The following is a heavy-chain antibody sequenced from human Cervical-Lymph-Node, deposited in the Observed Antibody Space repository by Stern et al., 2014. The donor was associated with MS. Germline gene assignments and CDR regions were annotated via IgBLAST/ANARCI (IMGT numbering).Heavy chain of an antibody. J-gene: IGHJ4*02. CDR3: ARDTAAVAVPGAVQMGLDY. CDR2: IWYVGSDK. D-gene: IGHD2-2*01. CDR1: GFSFSSFA. V-gene: IGHV3-33*01. Sequence: VQLVQSGGGVVQPGRSLRLSCAASGFSFSSFAMHWVRQAPGKGLEWVAVIWYVGSDKYYTDSVKGRFPISRDNSKNTLSLQMNSLRAEDTAVYYCARDTAAVAVPGAVQMGLDYWGQGTLVSVSS.